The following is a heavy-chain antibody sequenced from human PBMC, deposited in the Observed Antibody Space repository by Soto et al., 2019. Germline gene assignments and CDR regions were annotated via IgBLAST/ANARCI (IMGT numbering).Heavy chain of an antibody. CDR2: IYNRGST. V-gene: IGHV4-59*01. CDR3: VKLGPGYYYGMDV. J-gene: IGHJ6*02. CDR1: CDSISGYY. D-gene: IGHD7-27*01. Sequence: PSETLSLTCTVSCDSISGYYWSWIRQPPGKGLEWIGDIYNRGSTNYNPSLRSRVIISVDTSKNQFSLIVSSVTAADTAVYYCVKLGPGYYYGMDVWGQGTTVTVSS.